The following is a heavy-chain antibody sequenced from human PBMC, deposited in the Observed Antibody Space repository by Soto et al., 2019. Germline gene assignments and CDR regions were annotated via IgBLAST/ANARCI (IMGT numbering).Heavy chain of an antibody. D-gene: IGHD4-17*01. CDR1: GGSIGYYY. Sequence: SETLSLTCTVSGGSIGYYYSTWIRQAPGKGLEWTRFTYYSRSTNYNPSLKSRVPMSVDTSKNQISPTLTSVTAADTAVYSCARERGLTTNDAFDGWGRGAMVTVSS. V-gene: IGHV4-59*01. CDR3: ARERGLTTNDAFDG. CDR2: TYYSRST. J-gene: IGHJ3*01.